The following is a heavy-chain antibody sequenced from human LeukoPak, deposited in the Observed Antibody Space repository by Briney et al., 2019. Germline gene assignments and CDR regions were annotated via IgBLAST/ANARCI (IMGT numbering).Heavy chain of an antibody. CDR2: INSSGGTT. Sequence: ASVKVSCKASGYSFSSYHMHWVRQAPGQGLEWMGIINSSGGTTTYAQKFQGRVTMTRDTYTYTVYMELSSLRSEDTAVYYCARVVKGGYDFWSGPYYFDYWGQRTLVTVSS. CDR1: GYSFSSYH. J-gene: IGHJ4*02. CDR3: ARVVKGGYDFWSGPYYFDY. D-gene: IGHD3-3*01. V-gene: IGHV1-46*01.